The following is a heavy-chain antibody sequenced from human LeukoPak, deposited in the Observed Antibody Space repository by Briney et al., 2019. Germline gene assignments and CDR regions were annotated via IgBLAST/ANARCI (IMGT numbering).Heavy chain of an antibody. Sequence: GGSLRLSCAASGFTFSSYWMHWVRQAPGKGLVWVSRINSDGSSTSYADSVKGRFTISRDNAKNTLYLQMNSLRAEDTAVYYCAKGTDSYGYQPSDYWGQGTLVTVSS. CDR3: AKGTDSYGYQPSDY. CDR1: GFTFSSYW. D-gene: IGHD5-18*01. CDR2: INSDGSST. V-gene: IGHV3-74*01. J-gene: IGHJ4*02.